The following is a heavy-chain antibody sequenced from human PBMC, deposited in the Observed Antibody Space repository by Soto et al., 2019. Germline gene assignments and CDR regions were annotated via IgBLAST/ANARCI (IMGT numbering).Heavy chain of an antibody. V-gene: IGHV3-33*01. CDR1: GFTFSSYG. CDR2: IWYDGSNK. Sequence: GGSLRLSCAASGFTFSSYGMHWVRQAPGKGLEWVAVIWYDGSNKYYADSVKGRFTISRDNSKNTLYLQMNSLRAEDTAVYYCARDFGAPNGYSYGFYYYGMDVWGQGTTVTVSS. J-gene: IGHJ6*02. D-gene: IGHD5-18*01. CDR3: ARDFGAPNGYSYGFYYYGMDV.